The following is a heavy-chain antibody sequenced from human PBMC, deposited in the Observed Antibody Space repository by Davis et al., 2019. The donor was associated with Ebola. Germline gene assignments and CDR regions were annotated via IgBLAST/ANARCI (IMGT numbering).Heavy chain of an antibody. V-gene: IGHV3-23*01. D-gene: IGHD1/OR15-1a*01. CDR1: GFTFSSSA. Sequence: GESLKISCAASGFTFSSSAMSWGRQAPGKGLEWVSSIGSGGGSIYYADSVKGRFTISRDNSKNTLYLQMNSLRAEDTAVYYCAREGPEQAFDYWGQGTLVTVSS. CDR3: AREGPEQAFDY. CDR2: IGSGGGSI. J-gene: IGHJ4*02.